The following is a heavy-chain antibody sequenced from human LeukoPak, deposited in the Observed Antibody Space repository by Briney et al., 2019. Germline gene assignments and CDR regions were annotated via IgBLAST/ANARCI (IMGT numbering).Heavy chain of an antibody. CDR3: ATTRYCSSTSCPSSAFDI. CDR2: INPNSGGT. Sequence: ASVKVSCKASGYTFTGYYMHWVRQAPGQGLEWMGWINPNSGGTNYAQKFQGRVTMTRDTSISTAYMELSRLRSDDTAVYYCATTRYCSSTSCPSSAFDIWGQGTMVTVSS. CDR1: GYTFTGYY. V-gene: IGHV1-2*02. J-gene: IGHJ3*02. D-gene: IGHD2-2*01.